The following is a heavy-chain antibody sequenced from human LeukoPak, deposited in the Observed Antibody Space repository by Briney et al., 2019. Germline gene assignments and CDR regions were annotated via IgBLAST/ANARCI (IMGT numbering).Heavy chain of an antibody. Sequence: GGSLRLSCAGSGFSFRMYAMNWVRQAPGKGLEWVSGLSGSGDNTYSAESVKGRFTISRDNSKNTVYLQMNSLRAEDTAVYYCAKRRDYDASPYSRNFLDSWGQGTLVTVSS. D-gene: IGHD4/OR15-4a*01. CDR1: GFSFRMYA. V-gene: IGHV3-23*01. CDR2: LSGSGDNT. CDR3: AKRRDYDASPYSRNFLDS. J-gene: IGHJ4*02.